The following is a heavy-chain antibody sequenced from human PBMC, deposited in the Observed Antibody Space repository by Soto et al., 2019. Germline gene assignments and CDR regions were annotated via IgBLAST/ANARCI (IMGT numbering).Heavy chain of an antibody. D-gene: IGHD6-13*01. Sequence: PGGSLRLSCASSGFTFDDYALHWVRPAPGKGLGWVSGISWNSGSIGYADSVKGRFTISRDNAKNSLYLQMNSLRAEDTALYYCASWYGVYYGMDVWGQGTTVTVSS. CDR1: GFTFDDYA. V-gene: IGHV3-9*01. J-gene: IGHJ6*02. CDR3: ASWYGVYYGMDV. CDR2: ISWNSGSI.